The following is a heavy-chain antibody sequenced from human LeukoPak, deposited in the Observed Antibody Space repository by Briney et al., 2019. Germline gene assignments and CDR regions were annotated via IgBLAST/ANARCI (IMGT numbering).Heavy chain of an antibody. V-gene: IGHV4-61*02. Sequence: SETPSLTCTVSGGSISSGTYYWSWIRQPAGKGLECIGSFYTSGSTNYNPSLKSRVTISVDTSKNQFSLNLSSVTAADTAVYYCARGRDGYNFLNRGEYYYFDYWGQGTLVTVSS. J-gene: IGHJ4*02. CDR1: GGSISSGTYY. D-gene: IGHD5-24*01. CDR3: ARGRDGYNFLNRGEYYYFDY. CDR2: FYTSGST.